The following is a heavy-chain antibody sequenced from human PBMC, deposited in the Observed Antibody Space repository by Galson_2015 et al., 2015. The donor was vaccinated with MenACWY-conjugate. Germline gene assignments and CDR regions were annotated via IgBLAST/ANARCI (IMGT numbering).Heavy chain of an antibody. J-gene: IGHJ4*02. CDR1: GYTFTNYA. D-gene: IGHD3-3*01. V-gene: IGHV1-3*01. CDR3: ARDSGVTTFDVVTENYFGF. CDR2: INAANGQT. Sequence: SVKVSCKASGYTFTNYAMHWVRQAPGQRLEWMGWINAANGQTKYSQKFQARVAIARDTSARTAYMELSSLRSEDTAVSYCARDSGVTTFDVVTENYFGFWGQGTLATVSS.